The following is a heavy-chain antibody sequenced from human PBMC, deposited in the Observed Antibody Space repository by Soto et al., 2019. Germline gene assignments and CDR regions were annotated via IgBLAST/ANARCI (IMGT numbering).Heavy chain of an antibody. CDR1: GGSVSSGSYY. D-gene: IGHD3-22*01. V-gene: IGHV4-61*01. CDR2: IYYSGST. J-gene: IGHJ4*02. CDR3: ARGGYYDYFDY. Sequence: PSETLSLTCTVSGGSVSSGSYYWSCIRQPPGKGLEWIGYIYYSGSTNYNPSLKSRVTISVDTSKNQFSLKLSSVTAADTAVYYCARGGYYDYFDYWGQGTLVTVSS.